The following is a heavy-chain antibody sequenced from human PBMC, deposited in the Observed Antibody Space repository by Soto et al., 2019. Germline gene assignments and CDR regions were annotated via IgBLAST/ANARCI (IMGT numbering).Heavy chain of an antibody. CDR2: IHWDDDK. CDR3: AHREASQTFGP. J-gene: IGHJ5*02. CDR1: GFSINTVGAG. V-gene: IGHV2-5*02. Sequence: SGPTLVNPTQTLTLTCTFSGFSINTVGAGVGWIRQPPGKALEWLALIHWDDDKRYSPSLESRLTITKDTSGNQVVLTMTNMDPVDTGTYYCAHREASQTFGPWGQGTLVTVSS.